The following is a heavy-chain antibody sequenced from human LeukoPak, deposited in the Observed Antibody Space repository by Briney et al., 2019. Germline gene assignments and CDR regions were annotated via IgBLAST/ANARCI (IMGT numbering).Heavy chain of an antibody. Sequence: GASVKVSCKASGYTFTSYDISWVRQTPGQGLEWMGWVNNNIVNTNNGKKFQGRVTVTTDTSTSTAYMELRSLRFDDTAVYYCARDLKIRGRPGTFEIWGQGTTVIVSP. V-gene: IGHV1-18*01. CDR3: ARDLKIRGRPGTFEI. J-gene: IGHJ3*02. CDR2: VNNNIVNT. D-gene: IGHD3-16*01. CDR1: GYTFTSYD.